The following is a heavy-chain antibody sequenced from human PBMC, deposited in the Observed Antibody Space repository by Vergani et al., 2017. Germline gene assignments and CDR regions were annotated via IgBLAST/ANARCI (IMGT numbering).Heavy chain of an antibody. J-gene: IGHJ5*01. D-gene: IGHD2-15*01. Sequence: EVQLVESGGGLIHPGGSLRLSCEGSGFSFSRYWMHWVRQSPEKGLVWVSRIKSDGSITNYADSVKGRFTISRDNAKNTLYLEMDSLRGDDTAIYYCVRAECSGACFMSNWCDSWGQGSVVTVSS. CDR2: IKSDGSIT. V-gene: IGHV3-74*01. CDR1: GFSFSRYW. CDR3: VRAECSGACFMSNWCDS.